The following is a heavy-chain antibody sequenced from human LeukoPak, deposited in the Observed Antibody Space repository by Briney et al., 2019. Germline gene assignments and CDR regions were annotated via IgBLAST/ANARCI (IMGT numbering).Heavy chain of an antibody. CDR1: GFTFSSFG. J-gene: IGHJ4*02. Sequence: GGSLRLSCAASGFTFSSFGMHWVRQAPGKGLEWVSYIVGNGITIYYADSVKGRFTISRDNAKNSLYPQMNSLRAEDTAVYYCVRKLTGTTFFDYWGQGTLVTVSS. V-gene: IGHV3-48*04. CDR2: IVGNGITI. D-gene: IGHD1-1*01. CDR3: VRKLTGTTFFDY.